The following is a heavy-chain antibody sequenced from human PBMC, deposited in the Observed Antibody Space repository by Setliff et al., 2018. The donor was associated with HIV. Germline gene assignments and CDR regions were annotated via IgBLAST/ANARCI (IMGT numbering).Heavy chain of an antibody. J-gene: IGHJ4*02. CDR2: IYHSGST. CDR1: GYSISSGYY. CDR3: GRCMSVAVPEY. D-gene: IGHD2-21*01. V-gene: IGHV4-38-2*01. Sequence: SETLSLTCAVSGYSISSGYYWGWIRQPPGKGLERIGSIYHSGSTYYNPSLKSRVTISVDTSKNQFSLKLSSVTAADTAVYYCGRCMSVAVPEYWGQGTLVTVSS.